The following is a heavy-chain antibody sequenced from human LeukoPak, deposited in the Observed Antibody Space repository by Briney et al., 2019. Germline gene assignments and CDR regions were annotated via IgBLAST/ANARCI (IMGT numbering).Heavy chain of an antibody. CDR2: IYHSGNN. J-gene: IGHJ6*02. V-gene: IGHV4-59*12. Sequence: PSETLSLTCTVSGGSISDYCWTWIRQPPGEGLEWIGYIYHSGNNNYNPSLKSRVTISLDTSKNQFSLKLSSVTAADTAVYYCATKGYGMDVWGQGTTVTVSS. CDR3: ATKGYGMDV. CDR1: GGSISDYC.